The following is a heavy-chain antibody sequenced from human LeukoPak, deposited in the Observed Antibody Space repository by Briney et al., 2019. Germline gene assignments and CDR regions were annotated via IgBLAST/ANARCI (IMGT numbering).Heavy chain of an antibody. V-gene: IGHV3-30*18. CDR1: GFTFSSYG. CDR2: LSHDGNNE. J-gene: IGHJ4*02. D-gene: IGHD3-22*01. Sequence: GTSLRLSCAASGFTFSSYGMHWVRQAPGKGLEWVAALSHDGNNEFYADSVKGRFTISRDNSKNTLYLQMNSLRAGDTAAFYCAKDNYYGSSAVIDYWGQGTLVTVSS. CDR3: AKDNYYGSSAVIDY.